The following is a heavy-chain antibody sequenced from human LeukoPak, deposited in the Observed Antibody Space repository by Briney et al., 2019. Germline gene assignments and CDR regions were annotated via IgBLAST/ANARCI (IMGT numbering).Heavy chain of an antibody. CDR1: GYTFSGFY. CDR3: ARVAQGTVVTLNHYFDY. D-gene: IGHD4-23*01. J-gene: IGHJ4*02. Sequence: ASVKVSCKASGYTFSGFYIRWVRQAPGQGLEWKGWINPNSGVTNYAQKLQGRVTITRDTSIDTAYMQLSRLRSDDTAVYYCARVAQGTVVTLNHYFDYWGQGTLVTVSS. V-gene: IGHV1-2*02. CDR2: INPNSGVT.